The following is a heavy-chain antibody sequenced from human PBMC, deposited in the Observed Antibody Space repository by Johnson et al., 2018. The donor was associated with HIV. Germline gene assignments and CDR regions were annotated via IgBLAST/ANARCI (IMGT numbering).Heavy chain of an antibody. Sequence: VQLVESGGGLVQPGESLRLSCAASGFTFSSYAMSWVRQAPGKGLDWVSAISGSGGSTYYADSVKGRFTISRDSSNNTLYLQMNSLRAEDTAVYYCARGYTIGAFDIWGQGTMVTVSS. CDR1: GFTFSSYA. D-gene: IGHD3-3*01. CDR3: ARGYTIGAFDI. J-gene: IGHJ3*02. V-gene: IGHV3-23*04. CDR2: ISGSGGST.